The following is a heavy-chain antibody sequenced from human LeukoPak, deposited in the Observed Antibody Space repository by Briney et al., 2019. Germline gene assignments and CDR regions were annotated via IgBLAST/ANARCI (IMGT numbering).Heavy chain of an antibody. CDR3: ARHADYYDSSGYYPFDY. D-gene: IGHD3-22*01. CDR2: INHGGST. Sequence: SETLSLTCAVSGGSFSGHYWNWIRQPPGKGLEWIGEINHGGSTNYNPSLKSRVTISVDTSKNQFSLKLSSVTAADTAVYYCARHADYYDSSGYYPFDYWGQGTLVTVSS. CDR1: GGSFSGHY. V-gene: IGHV4-34*01. J-gene: IGHJ4*02.